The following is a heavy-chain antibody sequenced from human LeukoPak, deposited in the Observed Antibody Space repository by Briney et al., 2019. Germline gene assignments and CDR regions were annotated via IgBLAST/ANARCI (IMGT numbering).Heavy chain of an antibody. CDR3: ARERSGGDFNY. Sequence: ASVKVSCKASGYTFNDYYIHWVRQAPGQGLEWMGIIIPSGGSTNYEQKFQGRVSMTRDTSTTTVYMELKSLKSGDTAVYYCARERSGGDFNYWGQGTLVTVSS. CDR2: IIPSGGST. J-gene: IGHJ4*02. CDR1: GYTFNDYY. D-gene: IGHD3-16*01. V-gene: IGHV1-46*02.